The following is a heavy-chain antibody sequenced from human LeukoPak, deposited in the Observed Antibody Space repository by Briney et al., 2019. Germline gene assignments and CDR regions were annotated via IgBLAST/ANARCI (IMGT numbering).Heavy chain of an antibody. CDR3: AREGFTIFGVVTHDAFDI. Sequence: PSETLSLTCSVSGGSTSSYYWSWIRQPPGKGLEWIGRIYTSGIISGNTNYNPSLKSRVTMSVDTSKNQFSLKLTSVTAADTAVYYCAREGFTIFGVVTHDAFDIWGQGTMVTVSS. CDR2: IYTSGIISGNT. D-gene: IGHD3-3*01. V-gene: IGHV4-4*07. J-gene: IGHJ3*02. CDR1: GGSTSSYY.